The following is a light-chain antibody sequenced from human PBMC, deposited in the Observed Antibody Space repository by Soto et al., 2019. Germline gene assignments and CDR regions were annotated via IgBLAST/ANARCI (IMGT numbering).Light chain of an antibody. CDR2: DVS. Sequence: QSVLTQPASVSGSPGQSITISCTGTSSDVGGYNYVSWYQQHPGKAPKLMIYDVSNLPSGVSNRFSGSKSGNTASLTISGLQAEDEADYSCSSYTSSSTPYVFGTGTKVTVL. CDR3: SSYTSSSTPYV. J-gene: IGLJ1*01. CDR1: SSDVGGYNY. V-gene: IGLV2-14*01.